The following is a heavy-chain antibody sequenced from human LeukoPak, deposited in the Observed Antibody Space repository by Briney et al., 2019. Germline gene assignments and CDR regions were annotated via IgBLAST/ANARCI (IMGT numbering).Heavy chain of an antibody. CDR3: ARDWGYYYDSSGFTDAFDI. D-gene: IGHD3-22*01. J-gene: IGHJ3*02. CDR2: ISAYNGNT. CDR1: GGTFSSYG. Sequence: ASVKVSCKASGGTFSSYGISWVRQAPGQGLEWMGWISAYNGNTNYAQKLQGRVTMTTDTSTSTAYMELRSLRSDDTAVYYCARDWGYYYDSSGFTDAFDIWGQGTMVTVSS. V-gene: IGHV1-18*01.